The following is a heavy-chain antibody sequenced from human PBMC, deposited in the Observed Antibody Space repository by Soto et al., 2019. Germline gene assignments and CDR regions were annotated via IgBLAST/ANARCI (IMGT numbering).Heavy chain of an antibody. D-gene: IGHD5-12*01. Sequence: SETLSLTCSVSGDSISSYYWSWIRQPPGKGLEWIGYIYYSGSTNYNPSFKSRVTIAEDTPKNQFSLKLTSVTAADTAVYYCARGVATIGPWGQGTLVTVSS. CDR1: GDSISSYY. CDR2: IYYSGST. CDR3: ARGVATIGP. J-gene: IGHJ5*02. V-gene: IGHV4-59*01.